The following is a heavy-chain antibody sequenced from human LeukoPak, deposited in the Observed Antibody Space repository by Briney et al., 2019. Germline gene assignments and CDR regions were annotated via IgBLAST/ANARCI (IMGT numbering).Heavy chain of an antibody. CDR1: GVTVSGNY. Sequence: GGSLRLSCAASGVTVSGNYMSWVRQAPGKGLAWVSVIYSSGATFYADSVKGRFTISRDNSKNTLYLQMNSLRAEDTAVYYCARDRDSSSHFGYWGQGTLVTVSS. CDR3: ARDRDSSSHFGY. CDR2: IYSSGAT. V-gene: IGHV3-66*01. D-gene: IGHD6-13*01. J-gene: IGHJ4*02.